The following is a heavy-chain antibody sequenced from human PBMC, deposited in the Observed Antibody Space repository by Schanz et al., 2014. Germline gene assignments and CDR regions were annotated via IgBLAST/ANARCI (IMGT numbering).Heavy chain of an antibody. J-gene: IGHJ5*02. V-gene: IGHV3-9*01. CDR3: AKDINPYTDVLRHDLPGS. D-gene: IGHD3-9*01. Sequence: EVQLLESGGGLVQPGGSLKLSCAASGFTFDEFAMHWVRQSPGKGLEWVSGISWNSASIGYADSVKGRFTISRDNAKNALYLQMNSLTVDDTALYYYAKDINPYTDVLRHDLPGSWGQGTRVTVSS. CDR1: GFTFDEFA. CDR2: ISWNSASI.